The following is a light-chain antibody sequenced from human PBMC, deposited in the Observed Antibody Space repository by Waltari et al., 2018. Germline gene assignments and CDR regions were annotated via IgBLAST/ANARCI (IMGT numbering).Light chain of an antibody. Sequence: QSALTQPASVSGSPGQSITISCTGTSSDVGSYNLVSWYQQHPGKAPKLMIYEGSKRPSVVSNRFSGSKSGNTASLTISGLQAEDEADYYCCSYAGREVVFGGGTKLTVL. CDR3: CSYAGREVV. J-gene: IGLJ2*01. V-gene: IGLV2-23*01. CDR1: SSDVGSYNL. CDR2: EGS.